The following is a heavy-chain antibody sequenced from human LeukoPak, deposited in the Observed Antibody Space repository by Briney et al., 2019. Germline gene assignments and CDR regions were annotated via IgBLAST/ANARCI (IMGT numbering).Heavy chain of an antibody. D-gene: IGHD3-3*01. CDR1: GGTFSSYA. CDR2: IIPIFGTA. Sequence: GASVKVSCKASGGTFSSYAISWVRQAPGQGLEWMGGIIPIFGTANYAQKFQGRVTITTDESTSTVYMELSSLRSEDTAVYYCARAEPADDFWSGYQLDYWGQGTLVTVSS. V-gene: IGHV1-69*05. J-gene: IGHJ4*02. CDR3: ARAEPADDFWSGYQLDY.